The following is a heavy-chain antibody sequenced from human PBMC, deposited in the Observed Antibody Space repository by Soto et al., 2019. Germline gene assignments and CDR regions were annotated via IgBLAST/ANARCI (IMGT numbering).Heavy chain of an antibody. D-gene: IGHD6-13*01. CDR1: GYTFIDFD. V-gene: IGHV1-8*01. CDR3: ARGFSSYSDF. CDR2: MNPNTGNT. J-gene: IGHJ4*02. Sequence: QVQLVQSGAEVKRPGASVKVSCRAYGYTFIDFDINWVRQAPGQGLEWMGWMNPNTGNTAYAQKCQGRLTLTRDTSISAAYMDLRSLTSDDTAVYYCARGFSSYSDFWAQGTLVTVSS.